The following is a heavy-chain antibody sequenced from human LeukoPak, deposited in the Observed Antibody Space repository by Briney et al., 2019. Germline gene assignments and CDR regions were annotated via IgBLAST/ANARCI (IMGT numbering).Heavy chain of an antibody. CDR2: ISWDSGSI. CDR1: GFTCDDYA. J-gene: IGHJ4*02. V-gene: IGHV3-9*03. CDR3: AKDGQGMATIGGEFDY. D-gene: IGHD5-24*01. Sequence: GRSLRLSCVASGFTCDDYAMHWVRQAPGKGLEWVSGISWDSGSIGYADSVKGRFTISRDNDKNSLYLQMNSLRAEDMALYYCAKDGQGMATIGGEFDYWGQGTLVTVSS.